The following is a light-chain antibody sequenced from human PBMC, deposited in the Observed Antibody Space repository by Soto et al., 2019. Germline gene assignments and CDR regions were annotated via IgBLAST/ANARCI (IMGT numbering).Light chain of an antibody. CDR3: LQHYNFSWT. Sequence: AIQVTQSPSPLSASVGDRVTIFCRTSQDIRYDLGWYQQKPGEAPKHLIFAASNLQSGVPSRFRGSGSGTDFTLAISSLQPEDFATYYCLQHYNFSWTFGQGTKVEFK. CDR1: QDIRYD. V-gene: IGKV1-6*02. J-gene: IGKJ1*01. CDR2: AAS.